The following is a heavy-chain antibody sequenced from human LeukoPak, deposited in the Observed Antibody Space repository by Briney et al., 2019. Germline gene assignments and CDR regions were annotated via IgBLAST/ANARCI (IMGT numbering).Heavy chain of an antibody. V-gene: IGHV3-33*01. D-gene: IGHD3-22*01. J-gene: IGHJ4*02. CDR3: ARERSGYYSTFDY. CDR2: IWYDGSNK. CDR1: GFTFSSYG. Sequence: GGSLRLSCAASGFTFSSYGMHWVRQAPGKGLEWVAVIWYDGSNKYYADSVKGRFTISGDNSKNTLYLQMNSLRAEDTAVYYCARERSGYYSTFDYWGQGTLVTVSS.